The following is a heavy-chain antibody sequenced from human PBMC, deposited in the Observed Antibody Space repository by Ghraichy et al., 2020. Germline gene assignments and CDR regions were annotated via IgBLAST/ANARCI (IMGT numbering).Heavy chain of an antibody. J-gene: IGHJ6*02. D-gene: IGHD3-10*01. Sequence: GESLNISCQGSGYSFDTFCIAWVRQMPGKGLEWMGLVYPGDSDTRYRPSLEGQVSMSANKYIRTAYLQWSSLQPTDTAIYYCARHMSAGKKIGGFSMDVWGQGTSVTVS. V-gene: IGHV5-51*01. CDR3: ARHMSAGKKIGGFSMDV. CDR1: GYSFDTFC. CDR2: VYPGDSDT.